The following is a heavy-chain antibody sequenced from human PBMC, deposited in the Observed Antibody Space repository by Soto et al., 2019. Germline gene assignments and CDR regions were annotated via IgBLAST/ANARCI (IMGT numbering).Heavy chain of an antibody. CDR1: GFTFSSYG. J-gene: IGHJ5*02. CDR3: ARESHYDFWSGYYRDNWFDP. D-gene: IGHD3-3*01. CDR2: IWYDGSNK. Sequence: SLRLSCAASGFTFSSYGMHWVRQAPGKGLEWVAVIWYDGSNKYYADSVKGRFTISRDNSKNTLYLQMNSLRAENTAVYYCARESHYDFWSGYYRDNWFDPWGQGTLVTVSS. V-gene: IGHV3-33*01.